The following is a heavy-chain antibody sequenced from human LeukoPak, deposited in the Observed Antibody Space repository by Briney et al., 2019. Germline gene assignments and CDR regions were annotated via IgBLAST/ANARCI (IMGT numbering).Heavy chain of an antibody. CDR2: IYHSGST. D-gene: IGHD3-22*01. CDR3: ARAMYYYDSSGYYGGFFDY. V-gene: IGHV4-4*02. J-gene: IGHJ4*02. CDR1: GGSISSSNW. Sequence: PSETLSLTCTVSGGSISSSNWWSWVRQPPGKGLEWIGEIYHSGSTNYNPSLKSRVTISVDKSKNQFSLKLSSVTAADTAVYYCARAMYYYDSSGYYGGFFDYWGQGTLVTVSS.